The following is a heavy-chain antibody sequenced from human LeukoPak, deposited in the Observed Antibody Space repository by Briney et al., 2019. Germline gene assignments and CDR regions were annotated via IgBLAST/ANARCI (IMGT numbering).Heavy chain of an antibody. CDR1: GFTLSSHW. V-gene: IGHV3-30*18. Sequence: GGSLRLSCAASGFTLSSHWMHWVRQAPGKGLEWVAVIVHDKYYADSVKGRFTISRDNSKNTLYLQMNGLRPEDTAVYFCAKDWGNKFASGSSYLDSWGQGTLVTVSS. CDR2: IVHDK. J-gene: IGHJ4*02. D-gene: IGHD3-10*01. CDR3: AKDWGNKFASGSSYLDS.